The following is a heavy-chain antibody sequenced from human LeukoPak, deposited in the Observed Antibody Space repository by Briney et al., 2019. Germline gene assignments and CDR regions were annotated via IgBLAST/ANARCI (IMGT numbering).Heavy chain of an antibody. CDR2: VYYSGTT. D-gene: IGHD6-19*01. CDR3: ARGTLYSGWSYYFDF. V-gene: IGHV4-39*07. CDR1: GGSISISSYY. J-gene: IGHJ4*02. Sequence: SETLSPTCTASGGSISISSYYWGWIRQTPGKGLEWIGSVYYSGTTSYNPSLKSRVTISIDMSKNHFSLRLNSVTAADTAVYYCARGTLYSGWSYYFDFWAQGTLVTVSS.